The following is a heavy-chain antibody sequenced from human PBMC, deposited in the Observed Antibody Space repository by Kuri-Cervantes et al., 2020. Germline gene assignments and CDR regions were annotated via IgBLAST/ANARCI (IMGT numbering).Heavy chain of an antibody. CDR2: IGTAGDT. CDR1: GFTFSSYD. Sequence: GESLKISCAASGFTFSSYDMHWVRQATGKGLEWVSAIGTAGDTYYPGSVKGRFTISRENAKNSLYLQMSSLRAGDTAVYYCARAKFDILTGGNWFDPWGQGTLVTVSS. J-gene: IGHJ5*02. CDR3: ARAKFDILTGGNWFDP. D-gene: IGHD3-9*01. V-gene: IGHV3-13*01.